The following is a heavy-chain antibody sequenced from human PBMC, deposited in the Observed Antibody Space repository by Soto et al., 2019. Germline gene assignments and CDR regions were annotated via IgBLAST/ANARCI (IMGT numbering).Heavy chain of an antibody. Sequence: GGSLRLSCAASGFTFSGSALHWVRQASGKGLEWVGRIRTKANSYATAYAASVEGRFTISRDDSKNTAYLQMNSLKTEDTAVYYCIRSVGDYGYYVDSWGQGTLVTVSS. CDR3: IRSVGDYGYYVDS. J-gene: IGHJ4*02. CDR2: IRTKANSYAT. CDR1: GFTFSGSA. D-gene: IGHD4-17*01. V-gene: IGHV3-73*01.